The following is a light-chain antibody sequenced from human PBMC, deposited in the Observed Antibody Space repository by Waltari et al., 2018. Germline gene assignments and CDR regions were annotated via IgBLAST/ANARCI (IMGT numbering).Light chain of an antibody. V-gene: IGKV3-15*01. CDR3: QQYNDWPQT. CDR2: DAS. Sequence: EIVMTQSPATLSVSPVERATVSCRASQSVSSNLAWYQQKPGQAPRLLIYDASTRATDIPARFSGGGSGTEFTLTISSLQSEDFAVYYCQQYNDWPQTFGQGTKVEIK. J-gene: IGKJ1*01. CDR1: QSVSSN.